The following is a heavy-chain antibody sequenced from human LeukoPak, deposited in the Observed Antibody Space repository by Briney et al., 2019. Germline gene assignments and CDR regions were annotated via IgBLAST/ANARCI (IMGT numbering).Heavy chain of an antibody. Sequence: PSETLSLTCTVSDDSITIYYWTWIRQPPGKGLEWIGYIDHTGITNYNPSLNSRVTISRDTSKNHFPLELSSVTAADTAVYYCARTYYYDSSADAFDIWGQGTMVTVSS. J-gene: IGHJ3*02. CDR1: DDSITIYY. V-gene: IGHV4-59*01. CDR2: IDHTGIT. D-gene: IGHD3-22*01. CDR3: ARTYYYDSSADAFDI.